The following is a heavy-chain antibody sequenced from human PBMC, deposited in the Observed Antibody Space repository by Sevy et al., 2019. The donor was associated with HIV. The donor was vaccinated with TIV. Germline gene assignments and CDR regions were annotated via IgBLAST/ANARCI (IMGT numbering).Heavy chain of an antibody. CDR2: ISGSGRYT. J-gene: IGHJ6*02. Sequence: GGSLRLSCAASEFTFSSYAMSWVRQAPGKGLEWVSSISGSGRYTYYADSVEGRFTISRDNSKNTLYVQMNSLRAEDTPVYYCAKGFCTGGTCPPDYYYYGMVVWGQGTTVTVSS. D-gene: IGHD2-8*02. V-gene: IGHV3-23*01. CDR1: EFTFSSYA. CDR3: AKGFCTGGTCPPDYYYYGMVV.